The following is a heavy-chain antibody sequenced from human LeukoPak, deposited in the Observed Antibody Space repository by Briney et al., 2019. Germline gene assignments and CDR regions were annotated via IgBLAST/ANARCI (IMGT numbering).Heavy chain of an antibody. D-gene: IGHD3-10*01. J-gene: IGHJ4*02. CDR3: AKDRVDGSGSQFDS. Sequence: GGTLRLSCTASGFTFSNYGMSWVRQAPGKGLEWVSSISGSGAMTYYGDSVKGRFTISRDNAMDTLYLQMNSLRADDTAVYYCAKDRVDGSGSQFDSWGQGNLVIVSS. CDR1: GFTFSNYG. CDR2: ISGSGAMT. V-gene: IGHV3-23*01.